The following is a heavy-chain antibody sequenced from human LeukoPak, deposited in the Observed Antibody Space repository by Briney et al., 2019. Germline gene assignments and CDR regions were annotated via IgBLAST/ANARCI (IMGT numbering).Heavy chain of an antibody. D-gene: IGHD1-14*01. CDR3: ARRPGN. J-gene: IGHJ4*02. V-gene: IGHV3-53*01. CDR2: IYSGGAI. CDR1: GVAGIIKK. Sequence: PGGSLRLSCVDPGVAGIIKKKSWVRQAPGKGLEWVSLIYSGGAIRYADSVKGRFTISRDSSKNTLFLQMNDLTVEDTARYYCARRPGNWGQGILVTVSS.